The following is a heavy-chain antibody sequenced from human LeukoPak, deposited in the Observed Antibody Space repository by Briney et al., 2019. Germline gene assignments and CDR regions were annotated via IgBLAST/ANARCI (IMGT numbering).Heavy chain of an antibody. CDR3: ARLAVAGTKINDAFDI. D-gene: IGHD6-19*01. CDR2: TTYDGSNQ. Sequence: PGGSLRLSCGASGFTLSRFAMHWVRQAPGKGLEWVALTTYDGSNQYYADSVKGRFTFSKDSSKNTLYLQMNSLRAEDTAMYYCARLAVAGTKINDAFDIWGQGTTVTVSS. V-gene: IGHV3-30*04. J-gene: IGHJ3*02. CDR1: GFTLSRFA.